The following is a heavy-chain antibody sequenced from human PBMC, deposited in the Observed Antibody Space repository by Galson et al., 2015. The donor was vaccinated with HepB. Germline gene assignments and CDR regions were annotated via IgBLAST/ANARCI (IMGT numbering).Heavy chain of an antibody. Sequence: ETLSLTCTVSGGSISSYYWSWIRQPAGKGLEWIGRIYTSGSTNYNPSLKSRVTISVDTSKNQFSLKLSSVTAADTAVYYCARAPIVRGWYGEAYWGQGTLVTVSS. J-gene: IGHJ4*02. V-gene: IGHV4-4*07. CDR1: GGSISSYY. CDR3: ARAPIVRGWYGEAY. D-gene: IGHD6-19*01. CDR2: IYTSGST.